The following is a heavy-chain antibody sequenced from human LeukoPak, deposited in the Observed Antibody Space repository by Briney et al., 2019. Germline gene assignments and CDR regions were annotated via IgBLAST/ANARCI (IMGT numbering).Heavy chain of an antibody. V-gene: IGHV4-31*03. CDR2: IYYSGST. J-gene: IGHJ5*02. D-gene: IGHD3-3*01. Sequence: PSQTLSLTCTVSGGSISSGGYYWSWIRQHPGKGLEWIGYIYYSGSTYYNPSLKSRVTTSVDTSKNQFSLKLSSVTAADTAVYYCARATRTIFGVVSSIDPWGQGTLVTVSS. CDR3: ARATRTIFGVVSSIDP. CDR1: GGSISSGGYY.